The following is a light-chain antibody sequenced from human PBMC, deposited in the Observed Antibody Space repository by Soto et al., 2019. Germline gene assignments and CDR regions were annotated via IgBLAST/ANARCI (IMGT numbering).Light chain of an antibody. CDR2: KAS. J-gene: IGKJ2*01. CDR3: QRYDRFPYT. V-gene: IGKV1-5*03. Sequence: DIQMTQSPSTLSASVGDTVTITCRASQSLSYWLAWYQQKPGQAPKLLIHKASTLESGVPSRFSRSGSGTEFTLTIISLQPDDFAYFYCQRYDRFPYTFGQGTKLEIK. CDR1: QSLSYW.